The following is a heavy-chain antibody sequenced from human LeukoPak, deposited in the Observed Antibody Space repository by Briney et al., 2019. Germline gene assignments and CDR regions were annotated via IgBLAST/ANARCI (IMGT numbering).Heavy chain of an antibody. V-gene: IGHV1-69*05. CDR2: IIPIFGTA. Sequence: ASVKVSCKASGGTFSSYAISWVRQAPGQGLEWMGGIIPIFGTANYAQKFQGRVTITTDESTSTAYMELSSLRSEDTAVCYCARVGYSSYYYYMDVWGKGTTVTVSS. J-gene: IGHJ6*03. CDR1: GGTFSSYA. D-gene: IGHD5-18*01. CDR3: ARVGYSSYYYYMDV.